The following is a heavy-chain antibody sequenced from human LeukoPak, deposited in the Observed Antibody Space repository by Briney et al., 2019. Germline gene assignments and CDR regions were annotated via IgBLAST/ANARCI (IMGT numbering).Heavy chain of an antibody. CDR3: ARGRRERWLQLGNYFDY. D-gene: IGHD5-24*01. Sequence: SETLSLTRAVYGGSLSGYYLSWVRQPPRKGLEWVGEINHSGSTNYNPSLKSRVTISVDTSKNQFSLKLSSVTAADTAVYYCARGRRERWLQLGNYFDYWGQGTLVTVSS. J-gene: IGHJ4*02. V-gene: IGHV4-34*01. CDR1: GGSLSGYY. CDR2: INHSGST.